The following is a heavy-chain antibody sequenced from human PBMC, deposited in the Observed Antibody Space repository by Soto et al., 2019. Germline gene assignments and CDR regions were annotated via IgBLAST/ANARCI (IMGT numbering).Heavy chain of an antibody. CDR3: ARVWGIAGAESDAFDI. CDR2: INPSGGST. V-gene: IGHV1-46*03. D-gene: IGHD6-19*01. J-gene: IGHJ3*02. CDR1: GYTFTSYY. Sequence: ASVKVSCKASGYTFTSYYMHWVRQAPGQGLEWMGIINPSGGSTSYAQKFQGRVTMTRDTSTSTVYMELSSLRSEDTAVYYCARVWGIAGAESDAFDIWGQGTMVTVSS.